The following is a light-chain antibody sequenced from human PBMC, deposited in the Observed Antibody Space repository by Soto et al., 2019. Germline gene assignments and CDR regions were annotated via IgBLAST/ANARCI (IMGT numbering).Light chain of an antibody. J-gene: IGKJ2*01. Sequence: DIQMTQSPSTLSASVGDRVTITCRASQSISSWLAWYQQKPGKAPKLLIYKASSLESGVPSRFSGSGSGTKFTLTISSLQTDDFATYYCKQYNSYPYTLGQGTRVDIK. CDR1: QSISSW. V-gene: IGKV1-5*03. CDR2: KAS. CDR3: KQYNSYPYT.